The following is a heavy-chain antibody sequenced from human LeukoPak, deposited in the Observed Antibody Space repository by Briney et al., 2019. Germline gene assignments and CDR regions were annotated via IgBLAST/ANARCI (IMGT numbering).Heavy chain of an antibody. CDR1: GGSISSSSYY. J-gene: IGHJ4*02. CDR2: IYYSGST. V-gene: IGHV4-39*01. D-gene: IGHD6-6*01. CDR3: ARHKFLIAARLGSFDY. Sequence: PSETLSLTCTVSGGSISSSSYYWGWIRQPPGKGLEWIGSIYYSGSTYYNPSLKSRVTISVDTSKNQFSLKLSSVTAADTAVYYCARHKFLIAARLGSFDYWGQGTLVTVSS.